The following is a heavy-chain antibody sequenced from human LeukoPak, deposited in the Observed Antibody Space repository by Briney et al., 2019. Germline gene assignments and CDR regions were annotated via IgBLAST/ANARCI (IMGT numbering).Heavy chain of an antibody. V-gene: IGHV3-23*01. CDR2: IRGSGGTP. CDR3: AKRSGDYGDYIDY. D-gene: IGHD4-17*01. J-gene: IGHJ4*02. CDR1: GFTFSNYA. Sequence: GGSLRLSCAASGFTFSNYAMAWVRQAPGKGLEWVSGIRGSGGTPYYADSVKGRFTISRDNSKNTLYLQMNSLRAEDTAVYYCAKRSGDYGDYIDYWGQGTLVTVSS.